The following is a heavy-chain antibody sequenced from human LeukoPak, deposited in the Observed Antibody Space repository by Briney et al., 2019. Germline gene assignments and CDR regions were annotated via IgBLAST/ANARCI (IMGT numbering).Heavy chain of an antibody. Sequence: SETLSLTCTVSGGSISSYYWSWIRQPPGKGLEWIGYIYYSGSTNYNPSLKSRVTISVDTSKNQFSLKLSSVTAADTAVYYCASPPYSSGWYYFDYWGQGTLVTVSS. CDR3: ASPPYSSGWYYFDY. CDR1: GGSISSYY. V-gene: IGHV4-59*08. CDR2: IYYSGST. J-gene: IGHJ4*02. D-gene: IGHD6-19*01.